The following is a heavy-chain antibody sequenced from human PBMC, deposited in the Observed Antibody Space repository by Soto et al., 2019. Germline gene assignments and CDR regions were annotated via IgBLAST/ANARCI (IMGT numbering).Heavy chain of an antibody. CDR3: AKGGEVGDVLGDH. CDR1: GFAFNKFG. V-gene: IGHV3-30*18. CDR2: ISYDGSYQ. Sequence: QVQLVESGGGVVQPGTSLSLSCEASGFAFNKFGMHWVRQAPGKGLEWVAFISYDGSYQYYADSVQGRLTITRDNSMNTLNMQLNSLRREDTAVYYCAKGGEVGDVLGDHWGQGTLVTVSS. J-gene: IGHJ4*02. D-gene: IGHD1-26*01.